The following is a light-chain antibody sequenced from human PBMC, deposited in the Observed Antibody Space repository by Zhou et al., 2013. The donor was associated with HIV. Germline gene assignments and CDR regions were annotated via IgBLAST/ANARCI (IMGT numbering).Light chain of an antibody. CDR2: KAS. V-gene: IGKV1-5*03. Sequence: DIQMTQSPSTLSASVGDRVTITCRASHSISSWLAWYQQKPGKAPKLLIYKASSLESGVPSRFSGSGSGTEFTLTISSLQPDDFATYYCQQYNSYSTFGQGTNLEI. CDR3: QQYNSYST. J-gene: IGKJ2*01. CDR1: HSISSW.